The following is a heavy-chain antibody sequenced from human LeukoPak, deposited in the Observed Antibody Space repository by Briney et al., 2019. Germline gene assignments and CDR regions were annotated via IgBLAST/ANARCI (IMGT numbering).Heavy chain of an antibody. CDR3: ARLSAYYYGSYFYYYMDV. D-gene: IGHD3-10*01. CDR2: IRQDESER. V-gene: IGHV3-7*01. Sequence: GGSLRLSCAASGFTFNNYAMTWVRQAPGKGPEWVANIRQDESERYFADSVKGRFTISRGNAKKSVYLHMSSLRAEDTALYYCARLSAYYYGSYFYYYMDVWGKGTTVTVSS. J-gene: IGHJ6*03. CDR1: GFTFNNYA.